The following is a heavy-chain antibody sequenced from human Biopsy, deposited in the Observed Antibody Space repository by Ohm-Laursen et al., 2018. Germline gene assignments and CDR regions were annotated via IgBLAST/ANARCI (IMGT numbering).Heavy chain of an antibody. D-gene: IGHD1-26*01. CDR3: ARDALGGGSYRFSY. CDR2: IIPTFGTA. V-gene: IGHV1-69*01. J-gene: IGHJ4*02. CDR1: GGTFTNYA. Sequence: SSPYVSCKVSGGTFTNYAISWVRQSPGQGLEWMGGIIPTFGTANYAQRFQGRVTITADESTSTAYMELSSLRSDDTAVYYCARDALGGGSYRFSYWGQGSLVTVSS.